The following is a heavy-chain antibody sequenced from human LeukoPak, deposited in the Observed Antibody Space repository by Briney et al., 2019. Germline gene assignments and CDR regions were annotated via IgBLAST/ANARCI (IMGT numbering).Heavy chain of an antibody. Sequence: GGSLRLSCAASGFTFSTYWMHWVRQAPGKGLVWVSRINSDGSSTSYADSVKGRFTISRDNAKNTLYLQMNSLRAEDTAVYYCAKAEGVYGTTSFDYWGQGTLVTVSS. CDR3: AKAEGVYGTTSFDY. J-gene: IGHJ4*02. V-gene: IGHV3-74*01. CDR2: INSDGSST. D-gene: IGHD1-1*01. CDR1: GFTFSTYW.